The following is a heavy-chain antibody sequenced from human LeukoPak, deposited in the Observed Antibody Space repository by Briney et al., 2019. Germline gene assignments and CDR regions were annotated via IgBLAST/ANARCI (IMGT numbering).Heavy chain of an antibody. D-gene: IGHD1-1*01. CDR2: INDSGST. CDR3: ARRRGKGTARTFDY. V-gene: IGHV4-34*01. Sequence: SETLSLTCAVYGGSFSGHYWTWIRQPQPPGTGLEWIGEINDSGSTNYNSSLKSRVTISVDTSKNQFSLKLASVTAADTAVYYCARRRGKGTARTFDYWGQGTLVTVSS. J-gene: IGHJ4*02. CDR1: GGSFSGHY.